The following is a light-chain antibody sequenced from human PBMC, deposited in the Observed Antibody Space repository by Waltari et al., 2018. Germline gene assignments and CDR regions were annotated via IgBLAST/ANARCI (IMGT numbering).Light chain of an antibody. J-gene: IGLJ2*01. CDR2: DST. Sequence: QSALTQPASVSGSPGQSITIPCTGTSSDVGAYNLVSWYQHHPGKAPKLMIYDSTKRPSGVSNRFSGSKSGNTASLTISGLQAEDEADYYCCSFAGSSPHVVFGGGTKLTVL. V-gene: IGLV2-23*01. CDR3: CSFAGSSPHVV. CDR1: SSDVGAYNL.